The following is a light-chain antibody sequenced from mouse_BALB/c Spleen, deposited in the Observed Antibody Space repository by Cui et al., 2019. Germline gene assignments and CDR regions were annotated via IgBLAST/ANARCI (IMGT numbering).Light chain of an antibody. Sequence: DIVMTQPHKFMSTSVGDRVSITCKASQDVGTTVAWYQQKPGQSPKLLIYWASTRHTGVPDRFTGSGSGTHFTLTISNVQSEDLADYFCQQYNNYPPSLTFGVGTKLELK. CDR1: QDVGTT. J-gene: IGKJ5*01. CDR2: WAS. V-gene: IGKV6-23*01. CDR3: QQYNNYPPSLT.